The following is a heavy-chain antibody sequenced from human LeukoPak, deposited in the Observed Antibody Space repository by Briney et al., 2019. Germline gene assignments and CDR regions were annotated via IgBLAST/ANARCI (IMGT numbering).Heavy chain of an antibody. CDR2: ISGSGGST. CDR1: GFTFGDHA. V-gene: IGHV3-23*01. J-gene: IGHJ4*02. CDR3: AKDGPGETGYFDY. Sequence: GGSLRLSCTTSGFTFGDHAMSWVRQAPGKGLEWVSAISGSGGSTYYADSVKGRFTISRDNSKNTLYLQMNSLRAEDTAVYYCAKDGPGETGYFDYWGQGTLVTVSS. D-gene: IGHD3-16*01.